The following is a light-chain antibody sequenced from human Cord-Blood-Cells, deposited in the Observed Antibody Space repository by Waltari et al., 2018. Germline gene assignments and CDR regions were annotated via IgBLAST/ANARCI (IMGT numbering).Light chain of an antibody. CDR3: QQYNNWPPFLYT. V-gene: IGKV3-15*01. CDR1: QSVSSN. J-gene: IGKJ2*01. Sequence: EIVMTQSPATLSVSPGERATLSCRASQSVSSNLAWYQQKPGQAPRLLIYGASTRATGIPARFSGSGSGTEFTLNISSLQSEDFAVYSCQQYNNWPPFLYTFGQGTKLEIK. CDR2: GAS.